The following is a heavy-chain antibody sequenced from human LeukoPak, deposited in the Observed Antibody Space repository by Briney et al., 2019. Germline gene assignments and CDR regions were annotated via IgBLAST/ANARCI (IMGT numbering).Heavy chain of an antibody. Sequence: PGGSLRLSCAASGFTFSSYGMHWVRQAPGKGLEWVEVISYDGSNKYYADSVKGRFTISRDNSKNTLYLQMNSLRAEDTAVYYCAKMASYKAFDIWGQGTMVTVSS. CDR2: ISYDGSNK. D-gene: IGHD3-10*01. V-gene: IGHV3-30*18. CDR1: GFTFSSYG. J-gene: IGHJ3*02. CDR3: AKMASYKAFDI.